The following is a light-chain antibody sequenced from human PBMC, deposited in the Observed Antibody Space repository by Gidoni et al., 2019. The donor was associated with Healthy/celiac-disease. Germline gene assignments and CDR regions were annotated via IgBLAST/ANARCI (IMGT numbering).Light chain of an antibody. V-gene: IGKV4-1*01. Sequence: DIVMTQSPDSLAVSLGERATINCKSSQSVLYSSNNKNYLAGYQQKPGQPPKLRIYWASTREAGVPDRFSGSGSGTEFTLTISSLQAEDVAVYYCQQYYSTPTWTFGQGTKVEIK. CDR3: QQYYSTPTWT. CDR2: WAS. J-gene: IGKJ1*01. CDR1: QSVLYSSNNKNY.